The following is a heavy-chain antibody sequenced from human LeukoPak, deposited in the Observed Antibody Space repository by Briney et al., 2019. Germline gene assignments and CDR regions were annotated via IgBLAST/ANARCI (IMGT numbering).Heavy chain of an antibody. V-gene: IGHV4-39*01. CDR2: LYYSGST. Sequence: PSETLSLTCTVSGGSISSNSYFWGWIRQPPGKRLEWIGSLYYSGSTYYNPSLKSRVTMSVDTSMNQLSLKLSSVTAADTAVYYCARQRYSVTVDYWGQGTLVTVSS. J-gene: IGHJ4*02. CDR3: ARQRYSVTVDY. CDR1: GGSISSNSYF. D-gene: IGHD4-17*01.